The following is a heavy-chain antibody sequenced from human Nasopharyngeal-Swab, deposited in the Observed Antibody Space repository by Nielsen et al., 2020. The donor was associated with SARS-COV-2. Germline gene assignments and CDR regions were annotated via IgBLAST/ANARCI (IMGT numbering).Heavy chain of an antibody. CDR3: AHQWELPDCFDY. V-gene: IGHV2-5*01. J-gene: IGHJ4*02. CDR2: IYWNDDK. Sequence: WIRQPPGKALEWLALIYWNDDKRYSPSLKSRLTITKDTSKNQVVLTMTNMDPVDTATYYCAHQWELPDCFDYWGQGTLVTVSS. D-gene: IGHD1-26*01.